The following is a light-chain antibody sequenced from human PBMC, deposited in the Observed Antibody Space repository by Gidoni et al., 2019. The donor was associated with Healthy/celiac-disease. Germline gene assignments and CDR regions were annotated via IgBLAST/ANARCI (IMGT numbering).Light chain of an antibody. CDR3: MQALQTQLT. Sequence: DIVMTQSPLSLPVTLGEPASISCRSSQSLLHSNGYNYLDWYLQKPGQSPQLLIYLGSNRASGVPDRFSGSGSGTDFTLKISRVEAEDVGVYYCMQALQTQLTFGGGTKVEIK. CDR1: QSLLHSNGYNY. CDR2: LGS. J-gene: IGKJ4*01. V-gene: IGKV2-28*01.